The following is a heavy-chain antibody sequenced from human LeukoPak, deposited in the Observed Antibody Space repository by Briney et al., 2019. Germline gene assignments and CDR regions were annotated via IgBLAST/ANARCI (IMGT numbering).Heavy chain of an antibody. CDR3: ARVAIGVLTAYPSTLDH. J-gene: IGHJ4*02. Sequence: GASVKVSCKASGYTFTNYITSWVRQAPRQGLEWMGWISAYNGDTNYAQKLQGRVTMTTDTSTSTAYMELRSLRSDDTAVCYCARVAIGVLTAYPSTLDHWGQGTLVTVSS. V-gene: IGHV1-18*01. D-gene: IGHD3-9*01. CDR2: ISAYNGDT. CDR1: GYTFTNYI.